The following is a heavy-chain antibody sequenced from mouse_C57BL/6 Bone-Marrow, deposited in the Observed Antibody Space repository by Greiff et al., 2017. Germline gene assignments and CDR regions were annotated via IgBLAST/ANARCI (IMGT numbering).Heavy chain of an antibody. CDR3: ARGETAQATEFAY. CDR2: IYPGSGST. Sequence: QVQLQQPGAELVKPGASVKMSCKASGYTFTSYWITWVKQRPGQGLEWIGDIYPGSGSTNYNEKFKSKATLTVDTSSSTAYMQLSSLTSEDSAVYYCARGETAQATEFAYWGQGTLVTVSA. J-gene: IGHJ3*01. D-gene: IGHD3-2*02. CDR1: GYTFTSYW. V-gene: IGHV1-55*01.